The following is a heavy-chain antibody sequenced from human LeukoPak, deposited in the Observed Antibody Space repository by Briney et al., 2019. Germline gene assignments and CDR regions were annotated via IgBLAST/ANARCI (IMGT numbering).Heavy chain of an antibody. V-gene: IGHV3-33*01. J-gene: IGHJ4*02. CDR3: ARDQTNRFDY. Sequence: GGTLINSCAPNGLTLGNYGMEWVHQDPGKGLEWVAIIYYDGSNKDYADCLKGRFTISRDNSKNTLYLQMNSLRAEDTAVYYCARDQTNRFDYWGQGTLVIVSS. D-gene: IGHD1-14*01. CDR2: IYYDGSNK. CDR1: GLTLGNYG.